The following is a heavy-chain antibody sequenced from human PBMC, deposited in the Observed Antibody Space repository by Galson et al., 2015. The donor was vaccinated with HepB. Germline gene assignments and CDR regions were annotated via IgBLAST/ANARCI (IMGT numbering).Heavy chain of an antibody. Sequence: ETLSLTCAVYSGSFSNHYWTWIRQSPGKGLEWIGEINHDGRANYNPSLKSRVTISVDTSKNQFSLKLTSVTAADTAVYYCARPDGGGRYFNWFDSWGQGTLVTVFS. D-gene: IGHD3-16*02. J-gene: IGHJ5*01. V-gene: IGHV4-34*01. CDR1: SGSFSNHY. CDR2: INHDGRA. CDR3: ARPDGGGRYFNWFDS.